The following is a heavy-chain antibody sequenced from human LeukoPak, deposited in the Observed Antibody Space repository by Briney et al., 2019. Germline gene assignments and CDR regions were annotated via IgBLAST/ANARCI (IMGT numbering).Heavy chain of an antibody. D-gene: IGHD5-18*01. CDR2: ISSSGSYK. Sequence: GGTLRLSCTTSGFTFRSSSFNWVRQVPGKGLEWVASISSSGSYKYYADSVEGRFTISRDNAKDSLFLQMDSLRVEDTAVYFCARELGNGDTYANVPLGHWGQGTLVTVSS. CDR3: ARELGNGDTYANVPLGH. J-gene: IGHJ4*02. CDR1: GFTFRSSS. V-gene: IGHV3-21*01.